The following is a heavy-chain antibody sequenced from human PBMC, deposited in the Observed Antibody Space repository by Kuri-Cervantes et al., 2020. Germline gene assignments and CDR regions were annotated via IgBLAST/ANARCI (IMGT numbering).Heavy chain of an antibody. CDR1: GGSISSYY. D-gene: IGHD3-16*02. Sequence: GSLRLSCTVSGGSISSYYWSWIRQPPGKGLEWIGYIYYSGSTNYNPSLKSRVTISVDTSKNQFSLKLSSVTAADTAVYYWAREVPVLYDYVWGSYRYGNWFDPWGQGTLVTVSS. CDR3: AREVPVLYDYVWGSYRYGNWFDP. J-gene: IGHJ5*02. V-gene: IGHV4-59*01. CDR2: IYYSGST.